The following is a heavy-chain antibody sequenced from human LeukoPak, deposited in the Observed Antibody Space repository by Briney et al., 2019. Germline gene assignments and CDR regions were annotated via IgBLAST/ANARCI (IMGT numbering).Heavy chain of an antibody. J-gene: IGHJ4*02. V-gene: IGHV3-23*01. CDR1: GFTFSNYV. CDR3: TRGGDLSTVAGALDY. CDR2: ISSSGVST. D-gene: IGHD6-19*01. Sequence: PGGSLRLSCAASGFTFSNYVMSWVRQAPAKGLEWVSGISSSGVSTYYADSVKGRFTISRDNSKNTLYLQMNSLKTEDTAVYYCTRGGDLSTVAGALDYWGQGTLVTVSS.